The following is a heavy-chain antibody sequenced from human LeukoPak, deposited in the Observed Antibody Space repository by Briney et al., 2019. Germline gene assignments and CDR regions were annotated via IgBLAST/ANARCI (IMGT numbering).Heavy chain of an antibody. CDR3: ARIKWAAAND. Sequence: ASVKVSCKSSGYTFTGYYMHWVRQAPGQGLEWMGWINPNTGGINYAQKFQGRVTMTRDTSISAAYMELSRLRSDDTAVYYCARIKWAAANDWGQGTLVTVSS. CDR2: INPNTGGI. CDR1: GYTFTGYY. J-gene: IGHJ4*02. D-gene: IGHD6-13*01. V-gene: IGHV1-2*02.